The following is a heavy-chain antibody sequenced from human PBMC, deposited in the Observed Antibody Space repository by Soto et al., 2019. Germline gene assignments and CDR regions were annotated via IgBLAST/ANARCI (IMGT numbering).Heavy chain of an antibody. D-gene: IGHD6-19*01. CDR3: AREVSPNSRGWYTVLVRWFDP. CDR1: GYTFTGYY. V-gene: IGHV1-2*04. J-gene: IGHJ5*02. Sequence: ASVKVSCKASGYTFTGYYMHWVRQAPGQGLEWIGWINPNSGGTNYAQKFQGWVTMTRDTSISTAYMELSRLRSDDTAVYYCAREVSPNSRGWYTVLVRWFDPWGQGTLVTVSS. CDR2: INPNSGGT.